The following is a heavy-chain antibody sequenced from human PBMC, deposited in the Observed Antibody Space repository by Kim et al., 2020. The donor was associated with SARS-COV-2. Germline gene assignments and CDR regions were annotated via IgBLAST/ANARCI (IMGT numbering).Heavy chain of an antibody. CDR3: AKDLRGRWERMLDHDAFDI. Sequence: GGSLRLSCAASGFTFSSYAMSWVRQAPGKGLEWVSAISGSGGSTYYADSVKGRFTISRDNSKNTLYLQMNSLRAEDTAVYYCAKDLRGRWERMLDHDAFDIWGQGTMVTVSS. CDR2: ISGSGGST. CDR1: GFTFSSYA. J-gene: IGHJ3*02. D-gene: IGHD1-26*01. V-gene: IGHV3-23*01.